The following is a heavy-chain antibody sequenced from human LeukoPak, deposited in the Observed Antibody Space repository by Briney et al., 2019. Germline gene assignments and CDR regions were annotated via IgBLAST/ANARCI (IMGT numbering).Heavy chain of an antibody. Sequence: PSETLSLTCIVSGGSISSSDYYWGWIRQPPGKGLEWIGYIYYSGSNNYNPSLKSRVTISVDTSKNQFSLKLSSVTAADTAVHYCARSVAALDYFDYWGQGTLVTVSS. CDR3: ARSVAALDYFDY. V-gene: IGHV4-61*05. CDR2: IYYSGSN. CDR1: GGSISSSDYY. D-gene: IGHD6-13*01. J-gene: IGHJ4*02.